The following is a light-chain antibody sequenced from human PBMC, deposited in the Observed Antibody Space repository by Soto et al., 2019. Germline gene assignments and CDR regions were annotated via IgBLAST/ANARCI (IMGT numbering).Light chain of an antibody. J-gene: IGLJ1*01. CDR3: FSYTSSGTYV. V-gene: IGLV2-14*01. Sequence: QSVLTQPASVSGSPGQSITISCTGTISDVGNYKYVSWYQQHPGKAPKLMIYEVSNRPSGVSNRFSGSKSGNTASLTISGLQAEDETDYYFFSYTSSGTYVFGTGTKLTVL. CDR2: EVS. CDR1: ISDVGNYKY.